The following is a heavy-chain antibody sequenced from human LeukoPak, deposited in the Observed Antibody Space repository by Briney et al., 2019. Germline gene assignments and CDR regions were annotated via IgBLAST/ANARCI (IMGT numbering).Heavy chain of an antibody. Sequence: ASVKVSCKASRGTFSSYAISWVRQAPGQGLEWMGRIIPTLGIANYAQKFQGRVTITADKSTSTAYMELSSLRSEDTAVYYCARDKVSPPLGWGQGTLVTVSS. J-gene: IGHJ4*02. V-gene: IGHV1-69*04. D-gene: IGHD2-8*01. CDR1: RGTFSSYA. CDR2: IIPTLGIA. CDR3: ARDKVSPPLG.